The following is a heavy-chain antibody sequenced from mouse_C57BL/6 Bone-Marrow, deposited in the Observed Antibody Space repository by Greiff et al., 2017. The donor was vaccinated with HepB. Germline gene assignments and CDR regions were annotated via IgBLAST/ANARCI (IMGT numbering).Heavy chain of an antibody. D-gene: IGHD1-1*01. CDR1: GYSITSGYY. CDR3: ARVDYYGSSYFDY. V-gene: IGHV3-6*01. CDR2: ISYDGSN. Sequence: EVKLQESGPGLVKPSQSLSLTCSVTGYSITSGYYWNWIRQFPGNKLEWMGYISYDGSNNYNPSLKNRISITRDTSKNQFFLKLNSVTTEDTATYYCARVDYYGSSYFDYWGQGTTLTVSS. J-gene: IGHJ2*01.